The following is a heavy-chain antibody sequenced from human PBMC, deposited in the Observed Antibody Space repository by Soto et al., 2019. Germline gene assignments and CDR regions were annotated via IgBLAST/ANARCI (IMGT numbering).Heavy chain of an antibody. CDR1: GFTFKNYA. D-gene: IGHD3-10*01. Sequence: EVQLLASGVGLVQPGGSLRLSCAASGFTFKNYAMTWVRQAPGKGLEWVSAIRGGGDTTSYADSVKGRFTVSRDGSKNTLYLQMSSLRAEDTALYYCAKGRGGSGSLTPRVDLWGQGTLVTVS. CDR2: IRGGGDTT. CDR3: AKGRGGSGSLTPRVDL. J-gene: IGHJ4*02. V-gene: IGHV3-23*01.